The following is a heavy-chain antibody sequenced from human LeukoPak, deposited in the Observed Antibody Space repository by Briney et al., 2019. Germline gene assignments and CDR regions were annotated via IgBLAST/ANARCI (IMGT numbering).Heavy chain of an antibody. V-gene: IGHV4-4*02. CDR3: ASQGDYYYYGMDV. Sequence: SETLSLTCAVSGGSISSSNWWSWVRQPPGKGLEWIGEIYHSGSTNYNPSLKSRVTISVDKSKNQFSLKLSSVTAVDTAVYYCASQGDYYYYGMDVWGKGTTVTVSS. CDR2: IYHSGST. J-gene: IGHJ6*04. CDR1: GGSISSSNW.